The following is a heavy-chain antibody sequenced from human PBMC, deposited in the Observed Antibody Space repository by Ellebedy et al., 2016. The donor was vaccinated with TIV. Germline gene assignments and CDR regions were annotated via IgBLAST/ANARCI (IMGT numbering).Heavy chain of an antibody. J-gene: IGHJ4*02. D-gene: IGHD3-10*01. V-gene: IGHV3-33*08. CDR2: IWSDGSNE. CDR1: GFTFGGYG. Sequence: GESLKISCVASGFTFGGYGIHWVRQAPGKGLEWVAVIWSDGSNEYYADSVKGRFTISRDNSKNTLHLQMNSLRVEDTAVYYCARAVGTSGTGAPYWGQGTLVSVSS. CDR3: ARAVGTSGTGAPY.